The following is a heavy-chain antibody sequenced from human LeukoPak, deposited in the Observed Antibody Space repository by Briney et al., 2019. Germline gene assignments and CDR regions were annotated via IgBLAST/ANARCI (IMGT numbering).Heavy chain of an antibody. CDR3: ARSDYGDYEGQYYFDY. Sequence: SETLSLTCAVYGGSFSGYYWSWLRQPPGKGLEWIGEINHSGSTNYNPSLKSRGTISVDTSKNQFSLKLSSVTAADTAVYYCARSDYGDYEGQYYFDYWGQGTLVTVSP. D-gene: IGHD4-17*01. CDR1: GGSFSGYY. J-gene: IGHJ4*02. V-gene: IGHV4-34*01. CDR2: INHSGST.